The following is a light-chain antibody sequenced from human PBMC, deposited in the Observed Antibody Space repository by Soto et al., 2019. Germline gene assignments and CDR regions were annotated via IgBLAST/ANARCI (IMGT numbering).Light chain of an antibody. J-gene: IGLJ1*01. CDR3: TSYTSSNTFV. Sequence: QSVLTQPPSVSGSPGQSVTISCTGTSSDVGSYNRVSWYQQPPGTAPKLMIYEVSNRPSGVPDRFSGSKSGNTASLTISGLQAEDEADYYCTSYTSSNTFVFGTGTKLTVL. CDR1: SSDVGSYNR. V-gene: IGLV2-18*02. CDR2: EVS.